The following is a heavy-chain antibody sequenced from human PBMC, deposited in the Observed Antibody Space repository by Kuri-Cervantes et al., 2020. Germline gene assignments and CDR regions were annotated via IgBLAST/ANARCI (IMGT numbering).Heavy chain of an antibody. CDR2: TIPIFGTA. Sequence: SVKVSCKASGGTFSSYAISWVRQAPGQGLEWMGGTIPIFGTANYAQKFQGRVTITTDESTSTAYMELSSLRSEDTAVYYCARVQYYDSSGYYYFDYWGQGTLVTVSS. D-gene: IGHD3-22*01. CDR1: GGTFSSYA. V-gene: IGHV1-69*05. CDR3: ARVQYYDSSGYYYFDY. J-gene: IGHJ4*02.